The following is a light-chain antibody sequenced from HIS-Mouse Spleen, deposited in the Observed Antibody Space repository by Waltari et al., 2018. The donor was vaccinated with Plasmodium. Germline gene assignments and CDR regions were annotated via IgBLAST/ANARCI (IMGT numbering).Light chain of an antibody. CDR2: QDS. CDR3: QAWDSSTAVV. V-gene: IGLV3-1*01. CDR1: KLGDKY. Sequence: SYELTQPPSVSVSPGQTASITCSGDKLGDKYACWYHQKPGQSPVLVIYQDSKRPSGIPERVSGANSGNTATLTISGTQAMDEADYYCQAWDSSTAVVFGGGTKLTVL. J-gene: IGLJ2*01.